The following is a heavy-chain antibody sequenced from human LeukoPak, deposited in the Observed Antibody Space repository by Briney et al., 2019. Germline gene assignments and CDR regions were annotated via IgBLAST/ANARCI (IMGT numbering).Heavy chain of an antibody. J-gene: IGHJ4*02. Sequence: GGSLRLSCAASGFTFSSYAMSWVRQAPGKGLEWVSSISGSGGSTYYADSLKGRFTISRDSSINTLYLQMNSLRVEDTAVYYCAKGAAAATRVWNDYWGQGTLVTVSS. CDR1: GFTFSSYA. D-gene: IGHD6-13*01. V-gene: IGHV3-23*01. CDR3: AKGAAAATRVWNDY. CDR2: ISGSGGST.